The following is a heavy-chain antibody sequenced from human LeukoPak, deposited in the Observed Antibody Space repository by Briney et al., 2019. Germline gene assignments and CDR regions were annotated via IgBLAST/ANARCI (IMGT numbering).Heavy chain of an antibody. J-gene: IGHJ4*02. D-gene: IGHD3-16*01. CDR2: MWHDGSEK. CDR3: ARDRAVRRGDDYFDY. V-gene: IGHV3-33*08. CDR1: GFTFSSYA. Sequence: GGSLRLSCAASGFTFSSYAMYWVRQAAGKGLEWVAVMWHDGSEKYYEDSVKGRFTIYRDNSKNPLYLQMNRLRAEDTAVYYCARDRAVRRGDDYFDYWGQGTLVTVSS.